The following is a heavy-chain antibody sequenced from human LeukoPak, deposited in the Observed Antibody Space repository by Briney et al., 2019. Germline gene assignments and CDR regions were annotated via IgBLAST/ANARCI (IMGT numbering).Heavy chain of an antibody. CDR3: AKDLVGATTGYFDY. V-gene: IGHV3-74*03. D-gene: IGHD1-26*01. J-gene: IGHJ4*02. CDR2: INSDGTST. CDR1: GFTFSSYW. Sequence: GGSLRLSCAASGFTFSSYWMHWVRQAPGKGLVWVSGINSDGTSTKYADSVKGRFTISRDNAKNTLYLQMSSLRAEDTAVYYCAKDLVGATTGYFDYWGQGTLVTVSS.